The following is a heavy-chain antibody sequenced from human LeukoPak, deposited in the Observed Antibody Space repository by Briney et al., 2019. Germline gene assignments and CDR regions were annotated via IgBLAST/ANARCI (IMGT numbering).Heavy chain of an antibody. CDR1: GFNVSAKS. Sequence: GGSLRFSCAASGFNVSAKSMSWVRQTPEKGLEWVSVIYSTGITAYADSVKGRFSISRDNSKNTLALQMNSLRVEDTAVYYCARSPHALWFGGGAFDFWGQGTRVTVSS. CDR3: ARSPHALWFGGGAFDF. D-gene: IGHD3-10*01. V-gene: IGHV3-53*01. CDR2: IYSTGIT. J-gene: IGHJ4*02.